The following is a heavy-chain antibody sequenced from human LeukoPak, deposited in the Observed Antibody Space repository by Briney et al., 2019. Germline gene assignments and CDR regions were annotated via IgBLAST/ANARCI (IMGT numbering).Heavy chain of an antibody. D-gene: IGHD6-13*01. J-gene: IGHJ4*02. CDR2: ISGSGGST. CDR3: ATSIAAAGTSGGY. CDR1: GFTFSSYA. V-gene: IGHV3-23*01. Sequence: GGSLRLSCAASGFTFSSYAMSWVRRAPGKGLEWVSAISGSGGSTYYADSVKGRFTISRDNSKNTLYLQMNSLRAEDTAVYYCATSIAAAGTSGGYWGQGTLVTVSS.